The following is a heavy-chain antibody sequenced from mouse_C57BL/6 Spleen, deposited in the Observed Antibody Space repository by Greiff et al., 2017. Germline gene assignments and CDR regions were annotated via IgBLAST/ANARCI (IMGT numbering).Heavy chain of an antibody. Sequence: DVKLVESGGGLVKPGGSLKLSCAASGFTFSSYAMSWVRQTPEKRLEWVATISDGGSYTYYPDNVKGRFTISRDNAKNNRYLQLSQLKSEDTAMYYCARDQSYSNYDWYFDVWGTGTTVTVSS. V-gene: IGHV5-4*01. CDR1: GFTFSSYA. D-gene: IGHD2-5*01. CDR3: ARDQSYSNYDWYFDV. CDR2: ISDGGSYT. J-gene: IGHJ1*03.